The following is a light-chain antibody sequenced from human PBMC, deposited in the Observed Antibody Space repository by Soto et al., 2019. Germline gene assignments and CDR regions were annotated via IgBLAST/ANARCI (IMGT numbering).Light chain of an antibody. J-gene: IGKJ1*01. Sequence: ELLVTQSPSSLSASPWERATLPCRASQRVRSNFNWYQQQPGQAPKLLIYAASNRATGIPDRFSGSGSGTDFTLTISRLQPEDFAVYYCQYYGSSPSTFGQGTKVDIK. CDR2: AAS. V-gene: IGKV3-20*01. CDR1: QRVRSN. CDR3: QYYGSSPST.